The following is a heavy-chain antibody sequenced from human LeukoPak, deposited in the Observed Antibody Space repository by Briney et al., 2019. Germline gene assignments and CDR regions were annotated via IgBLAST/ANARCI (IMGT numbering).Heavy chain of an antibody. CDR3: ASSRLPGY. Sequence: GGSLRLSCAASGFTFSSYWMNWVRPAPGKGLEWVAYIKEDGSVKSYAGSMKGRFTISRENTKNSLYLQMNSLRAEDTAVYYCASSRLPGYWGQGTLVTVSS. CDR2: IKEDGSVK. V-gene: IGHV3-7*01. J-gene: IGHJ4*02. CDR1: GFTFSSYW.